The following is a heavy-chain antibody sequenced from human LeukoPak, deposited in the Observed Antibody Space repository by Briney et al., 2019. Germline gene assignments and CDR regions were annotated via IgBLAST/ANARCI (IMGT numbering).Heavy chain of an antibody. CDR1: GFTFDDYG. D-gene: IGHD1-26*01. CDR3: ARRSPSGSLDGFDI. Sequence: GGSLRPSCAASGFTFDDYGMTWVRQAPGKGLEWVSGINWNGVSTGYGDSVKGRFTISRDNAKNSLYLQMNSLRAEDTALYYCARRSPSGSLDGFDIWGQGTMVTVSS. CDR2: INWNGVST. V-gene: IGHV3-20*04. J-gene: IGHJ3*02.